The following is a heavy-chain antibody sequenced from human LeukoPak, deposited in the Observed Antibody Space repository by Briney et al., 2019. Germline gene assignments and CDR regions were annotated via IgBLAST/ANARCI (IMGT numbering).Heavy chain of an antibody. CDR2: MDWDEDK. CDR3: ARMGCGNYPNYFDY. CDR1: GFARTTRGMW. D-gene: IGHD1-26*01. J-gene: IGHJ4*02. V-gene: IGHV2-70*10. Sequence: GPTLASPTQTLTLTSTCTGFARTTRGMWVGWVRDPPGKALETIASMDWDEDKYYSTSLKTRLNISKYASKNQVVLKMANMDPVETATYFCARMGCGNYPNYFDYWGQGTLVTVSS.